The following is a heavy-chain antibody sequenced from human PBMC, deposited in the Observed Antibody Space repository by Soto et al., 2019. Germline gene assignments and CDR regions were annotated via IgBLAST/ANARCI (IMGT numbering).Heavy chain of an antibody. CDR1: GYTLSELF. CDR2: FDPEDGET. D-gene: IGHD6-19*01. J-gene: IGHJ1*01. V-gene: IGHV1-24*01. Sequence: VSVKISSTFSGYTLSELFIPGVRKAPGKGLEWMGGFDPEDGETIYAQKFQGRVTMTEDTSTDTAYMELSSLRSEDTAVYYCATESYSSGWYGYFQHWSQGTLVTVSS. CDR3: ATESYSSGWYGYFQH.